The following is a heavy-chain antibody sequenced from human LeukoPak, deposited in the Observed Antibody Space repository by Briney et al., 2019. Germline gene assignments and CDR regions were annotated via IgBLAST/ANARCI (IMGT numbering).Heavy chain of an antibody. CDR1: GLTFSSYA. J-gene: IGHJ4*02. CDR2: ISGSGGST. D-gene: IGHD4-17*01. Sequence: GGSLRLSCAASGLTFSSYAMSWVRQAPGKGLEWVSAISGSGGSTYYADSVKGRFTISRDNSKNTLYLQMNSLRAEDTAVYYCANNGDYGETGYWGQGTLVTVSS. V-gene: IGHV3-23*01. CDR3: ANNGDYGETGY.